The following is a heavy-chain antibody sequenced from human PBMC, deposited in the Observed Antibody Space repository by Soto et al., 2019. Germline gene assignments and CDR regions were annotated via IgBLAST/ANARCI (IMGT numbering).Heavy chain of an antibody. CDR3: AKVNRVLTDYYFDY. J-gene: IGHJ4*02. Sequence: EVQLVESGGGLVQPGRSLRLSCAASGFTFDDYAMHWVRQAPGKGLEWVSGISWNSGSIGYADSVKGRFTISRDNAKNSLYLQMNSLRAEDTALYYCAKVNRVLTDYYFDYWGQGTLVTVSS. CDR2: ISWNSGSI. V-gene: IGHV3-9*01. CDR1: GFTFDDYA.